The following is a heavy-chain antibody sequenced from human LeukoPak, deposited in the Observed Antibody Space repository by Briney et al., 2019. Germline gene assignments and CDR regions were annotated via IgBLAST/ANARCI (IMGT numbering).Heavy chain of an antibody. J-gene: IGHJ3*02. D-gene: IGHD2-15*01. Sequence: PGGSLRLSCAASGFTFSSYGMHWVRQAPGKGLEWVPVISYDGSNKYYADSVKGRFTIASDNCNNTLYLQMNSLRAEDTAVYYCAREDIVVVVAATYDAFDIWGQGTMVTVSS. CDR3: AREDIVVVVAATYDAFDI. V-gene: IGHV3-30*19. CDR2: ISYDGSNK. CDR1: GFTFSSYG.